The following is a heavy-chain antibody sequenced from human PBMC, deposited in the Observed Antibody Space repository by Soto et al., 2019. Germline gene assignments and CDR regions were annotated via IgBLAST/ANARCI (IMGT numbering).Heavy chain of an antibody. V-gene: IGHV4-34*01. D-gene: IGHD3-22*01. CDR3: ARSWVIPGYYYYYGMDV. CDR2: INHSGST. Sequence: QVQLQQWGAGLLKPSETLSLTCAVYGGSFSGYYWSWIRQPPGKGLEWIGEINHSGSTNYNPSLKSRVTISVDTSKNQFSLKLSSVTAADTAVYYCARSWVIPGYYYYYGMDVWGQGTTVTVSS. J-gene: IGHJ6*02. CDR1: GGSFSGYY.